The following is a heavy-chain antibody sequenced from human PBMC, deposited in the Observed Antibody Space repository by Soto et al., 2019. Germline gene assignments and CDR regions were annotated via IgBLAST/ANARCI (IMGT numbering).Heavy chain of an antibody. CDR2: ISYDASNK. V-gene: IGHV3-30*18. CDR1: GFTFSSFG. Sequence: QVQLVESGGGVVQPGRSLRLSCAASGFTFSSFGMHWVRQAPGKGLEWVAVISYDASNKYYVDSVKGRFTISRDNSKNTLYLQMNSLRAEDTAVYYCAKDLYDFWSGYSAWFDPWGQGTLVTVSS. D-gene: IGHD3-3*01. J-gene: IGHJ5*02. CDR3: AKDLYDFWSGYSAWFDP.